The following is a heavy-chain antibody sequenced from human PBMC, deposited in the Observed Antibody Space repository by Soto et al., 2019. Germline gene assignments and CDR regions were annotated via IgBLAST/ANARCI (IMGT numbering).Heavy chain of an antibody. D-gene: IGHD3-22*01. V-gene: IGHV1-46*01. CDR2: IDPTHGST. CDR3: ARVPYDTTGYYAF. Sequence: ASVKVSCKAAGYTFTTYYMHWVRQAPGQGLEWMGVIDPTHGSTTYAQKFQGRVTMTSDTSTNTVYMELSSLKSEDTAVYYCARVPYDTTGYYAFWGQGTLVSVSS. J-gene: IGHJ4*02. CDR1: GYTFTTYY.